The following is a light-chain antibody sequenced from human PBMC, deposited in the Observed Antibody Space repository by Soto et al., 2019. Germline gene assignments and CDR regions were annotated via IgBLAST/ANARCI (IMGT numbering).Light chain of an antibody. Sequence: EIVMTQSPATLSVSPGERATLSCRASQSIGSTLAWYQLKPGQAPRVLIYGASTRATGIPARFSGSGSGTECTLAISSLESEDFAVYYCQQYGNWPRTFGQGTKVEIK. V-gene: IGKV3-15*01. J-gene: IGKJ1*01. CDR3: QQYGNWPRT. CDR2: GAS. CDR1: QSIGST.